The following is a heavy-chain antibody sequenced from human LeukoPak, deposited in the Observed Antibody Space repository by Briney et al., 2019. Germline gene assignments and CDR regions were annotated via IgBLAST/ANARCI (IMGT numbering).Heavy chain of an antibody. CDR2: IYYSGGT. V-gene: IGHV4-59*08. CDR3: ARHLAVRTAPFDY. D-gene: IGHD2-21*02. CDR1: GGPISSYF. J-gene: IGHJ4*02. Sequence: SETLSLTCTVSGGPISSYFWSWIRQPPGKGLEWIGYIYYSGGTNYSPSLQSRVTISVDTSKNQFSLTLRSVTAADTAVYYCARHLAVRTAPFDYWGQGTLVTVSP.